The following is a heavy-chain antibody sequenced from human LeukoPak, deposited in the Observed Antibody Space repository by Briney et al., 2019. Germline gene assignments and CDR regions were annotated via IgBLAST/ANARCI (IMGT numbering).Heavy chain of an antibody. CDR3: ARGDAEYYDILTGYPESP. CDR2: ISSSGSTI. D-gene: IGHD3-9*01. CDR1: GFTFSSYE. V-gene: IGHV3-48*03. J-gene: IGHJ5*02. Sequence: PGGSLRLSCAASGFTFSSYEMNWVRQAPGKGLEWVSYISSSGSTIYYADSVKGRFTISRDNAKNSLYLQMNSMRAEDTAVYYCARGDAEYYDILTGYPESPWGQGTLVTVSS.